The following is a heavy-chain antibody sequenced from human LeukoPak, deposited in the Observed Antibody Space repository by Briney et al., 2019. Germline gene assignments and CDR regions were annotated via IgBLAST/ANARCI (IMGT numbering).Heavy chain of an antibody. CDR3: ARERAGYCSGRSCYREIYYYYYYMDV. J-gene: IGHJ6*03. Sequence: GASVKVSCKASGYTFTSYDINWVRQATGQGLEGMGWMNPNSGNTGYAQKFQGRVTMTRNTSISTAYMELSSLRSEDTAVYYCARERAGYCSGRSCYREIYYYYYYMDVWGKGTTVTISS. D-gene: IGHD2-15*01. V-gene: IGHV1-8*01. CDR2: MNPNSGNT. CDR1: GYTFTSYD.